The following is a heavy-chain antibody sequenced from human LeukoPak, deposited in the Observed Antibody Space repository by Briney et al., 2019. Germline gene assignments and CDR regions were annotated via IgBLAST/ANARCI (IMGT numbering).Heavy chain of an antibody. CDR3: AGGSEFRGDLAD. D-gene: IGHD2-21*02. CDR2: INPNSGGT. V-gene: IGHV1-2*02. J-gene: IGHJ4*02. CDR1: GYTFTSHG. Sequence: ASVKVSCKAFGYTFTSHGISWVRQAPRQGLEWMGWINPNSGGTNYEQMFQSRVTTIREASLETAFTVLGRLGSVENAVVFCAGGSEFRGDLADWGQGTLVTVSP.